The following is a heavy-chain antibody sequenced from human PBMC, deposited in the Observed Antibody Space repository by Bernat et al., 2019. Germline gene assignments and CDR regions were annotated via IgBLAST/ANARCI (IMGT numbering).Heavy chain of an antibody. CDR1: GFTFSSYA. D-gene: IGHD1-14*01. CDR2: ISYDGSNK. V-gene: IGHV3-30*01. Sequence: QVQLVESGGGVVQPGRSLRLSCAASGFTFSSYAMHWVRQAPGKGLEWVAVISYDGSNKYYADSVKGRFTISRDNSKNTLYLQMNGLRAEDTAVYYCARRKGIDIWGQGTMVTVSS. J-gene: IGHJ3*02. CDR3: ARRKGIDI.